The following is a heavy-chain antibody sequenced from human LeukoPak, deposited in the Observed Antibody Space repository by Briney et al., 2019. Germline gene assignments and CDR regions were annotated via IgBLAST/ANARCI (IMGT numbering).Heavy chain of an antibody. V-gene: IGHV3-15*01. D-gene: IGHD4-17*01. J-gene: IGHJ4*02. CDR2: IKSKTDGGTT. Sequence: GGSLRLSCEASGFILSTAWMTWVRQAPGKGLEWVGRIKSKTDGGTTDYAAPVKGRFTISRDDSKNILYLQMNSLKTEDTAVYYCTTDYGDYVFDYWGQGTLVTVSS. CDR3: TTDYGDYVFDY. CDR1: GFILSTAW.